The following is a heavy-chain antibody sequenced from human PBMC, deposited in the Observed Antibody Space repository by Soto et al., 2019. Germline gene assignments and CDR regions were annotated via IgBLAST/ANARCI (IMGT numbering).Heavy chain of an antibody. CDR1: GGTFSSYA. Sequence: GASVKVSCKASGGTFSSYAISWVRQAPGQGLEWMGGIIPIFGTANYAQKFQGRVTITADESTSTAYMELSSLRSEDTAVYYCAADCSGGSCYLRYSNYYYGMDVWGQGTTVTVSS. J-gene: IGHJ6*02. CDR2: IIPIFGTA. D-gene: IGHD2-15*01. V-gene: IGHV1-69*13. CDR3: AADCSGGSCYLRYSNYYYGMDV.